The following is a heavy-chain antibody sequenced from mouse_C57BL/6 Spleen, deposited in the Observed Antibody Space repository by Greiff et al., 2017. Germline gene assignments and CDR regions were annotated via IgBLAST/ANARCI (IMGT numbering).Heavy chain of an antibody. CDR2: INPSTGGT. CDR1: GYSFTGYY. V-gene: IGHV1-42*01. J-gene: IGHJ2*01. Sequence: EVQLQQSGPELVKPGASVKISCKASGYSFTGYYMNWVKQSPEKSLEWIGEINPSTGGTTYNQKFKAKATLTVDKSSSTAYMQLKSLTSEDSAVYYCARGKFYFDDWGQGTTLTVSS. CDR3: ARGKFYFDD.